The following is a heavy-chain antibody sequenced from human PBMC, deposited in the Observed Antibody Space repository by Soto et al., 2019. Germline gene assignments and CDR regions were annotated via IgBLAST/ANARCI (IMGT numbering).Heavy chain of an antibody. V-gene: IGHV3-23*01. CDR3: AKDSQYYDFWSGYYTHYYYGMDG. CDR2: ISGSGGST. D-gene: IGHD3-3*01. J-gene: IGHJ6*02. Sequence: GGSLRLSCAASGFTFSSYAMSWVRQAPGKGLEWVSAISGSGGSTYYADSVKGRFTISRDNSKNTLYLQMNSLRAEDTAVYYCAKDSQYYDFWSGYYTHYYYGMDGWGQGTTVTVSS. CDR1: GFTFSSYA.